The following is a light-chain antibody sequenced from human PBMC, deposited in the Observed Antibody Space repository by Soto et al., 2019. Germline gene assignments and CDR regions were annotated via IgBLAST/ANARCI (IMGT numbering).Light chain of an antibody. Sequence: DIQMTQSPSSLSASVGDRVTITCQASQDISNYLNWYQQKPGKAPKLLIYDASNLETGVPSRFSGSGSGTDFTFTISSLQPEDIATYYCQQYDSRPYTFGQGTKLEI. J-gene: IGKJ2*01. CDR1: QDISNY. V-gene: IGKV1-33*01. CDR2: DAS. CDR3: QQYDSRPYT.